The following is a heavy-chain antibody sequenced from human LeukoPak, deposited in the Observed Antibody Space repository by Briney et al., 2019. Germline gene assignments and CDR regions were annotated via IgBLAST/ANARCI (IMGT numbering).Heavy chain of an antibody. J-gene: IGHJ4*02. CDR2: ISSSGSTI. V-gene: IGHV3-48*03. CDR1: GFTFSSYE. D-gene: IGHD6-19*01. Sequence: GGSLRLSCAASGFTFSSYEMNWVRQAPGKGLEWVSYISSSGSTIYYADSVKGRFTISRDNAKNSLYLQMNSLKAEDTAVYYCARESGGSSGWNRFDYWGQGTLVTVSS. CDR3: ARESGGSSGWNRFDY.